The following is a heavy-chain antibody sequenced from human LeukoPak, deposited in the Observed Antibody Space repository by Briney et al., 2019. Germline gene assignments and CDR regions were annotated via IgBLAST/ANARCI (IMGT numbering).Heavy chain of an antibody. J-gene: IGHJ5*02. CDR1: GGSFSGYY. CDR2: INHSGST. V-gene: IGHV4-34*01. Sequence: SETLSLTCLVYGGSFSGYYWSGIPHPPGKGLEWIGEINHSGSTNYNPSLKSRVTISVDTSKNQFSLKLSSVTAADTAVYYCARQGIGFDPWGQGTLVTVSS. CDR3: ARQGIGFDP.